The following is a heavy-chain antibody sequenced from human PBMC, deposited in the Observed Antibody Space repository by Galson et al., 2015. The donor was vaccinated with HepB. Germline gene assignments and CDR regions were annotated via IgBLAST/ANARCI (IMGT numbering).Heavy chain of an antibody. CDR1: GGTFSSYA. J-gene: IGHJ4*02. CDR2: IIPIFGTA. CDR3: ARVEYSSSSPFDY. V-gene: IGHV1-69*13. D-gene: IGHD6-6*01. Sequence: SVKVSCKASGGTFSSYAISWVRQAPGQGLEWMGGIIPIFGTANYAQKFQGRVTITADESTSTAYMELSSLRSEDTAVYYCARVEYSSSSPFDYWGQGTLVTVSS.